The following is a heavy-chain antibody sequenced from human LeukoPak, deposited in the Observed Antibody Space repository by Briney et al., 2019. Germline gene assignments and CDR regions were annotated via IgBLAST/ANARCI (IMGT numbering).Heavy chain of an antibody. Sequence: SETLSLTCTVSGYSISSGYYWGWIRQPPGKGLEWIGSIYHSGSTFDNPSPKSRVTMSVDRSKNQFSLKLSSVTAADTAVYYCARHGIYYGLGSSYGLPNWFDPWGQGTLVTVSS. CDR2: IYHSGST. CDR3: ARHGIYYGLGSSYGLPNWFDP. CDR1: GYSISSGYY. J-gene: IGHJ5*02. D-gene: IGHD3-10*01. V-gene: IGHV4-38-2*02.